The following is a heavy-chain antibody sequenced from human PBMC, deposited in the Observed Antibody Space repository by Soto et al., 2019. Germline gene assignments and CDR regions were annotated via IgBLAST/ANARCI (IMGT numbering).Heavy chain of an antibody. CDR2: MYAAGST. J-gene: IGHJ4*01. CDR3: AWGSNSNNWKLFDY. CDR1: GFTISSNY. V-gene: IGHV3-66*01. D-gene: IGHD1-1*01. Sequence: EVQLVESGGGLVQPGGSLRLSCAVTGFTISSNYMNWVRQAPGKGLEWVSVMYAAGSTYYEDSVKGRFNISRDNSKNTVDLQMNSLRGGNTAIYYCAWGSNSNNWKLFDYWGHGAQVTVSS.